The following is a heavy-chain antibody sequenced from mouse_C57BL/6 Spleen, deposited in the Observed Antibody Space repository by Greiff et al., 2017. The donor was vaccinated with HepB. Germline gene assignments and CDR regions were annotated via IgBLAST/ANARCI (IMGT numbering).Heavy chain of an antibody. V-gene: IGHV1-50*01. Sequence: QVQLQQPGAELVKPGASVKLSCKASGYTFTSYWMQWVKQRPGQGLEWIGEIDPSDSYTHYNQKFKGKATLTVDTSSSTAYMQLRSLTSEDSAVYYCARWDSSGYGLDYWGQGTTLTVSS. CDR1: GYTFTSYW. D-gene: IGHD3-2*02. CDR3: ARWDSSGYGLDY. J-gene: IGHJ2*01. CDR2: IDPSDSYT.